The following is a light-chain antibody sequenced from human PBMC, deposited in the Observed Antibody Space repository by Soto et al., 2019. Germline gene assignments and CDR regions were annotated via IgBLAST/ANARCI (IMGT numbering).Light chain of an antibody. CDR3: SSYAGSSNV. CDR2: EVT. V-gene: IGLV2-8*01. J-gene: IGLJ1*01. Sequence: QSALTQPPSASGSPGQSVDISCTGTSSDVGWYNYVSWYQQHPGKAPKLMIYEVTKRPSGVPDRFSGSKSGNTASLTVSGLQAEDEADYYCSSYAGSSNVFGTGTKLTVL. CDR1: SSDVGWYNY.